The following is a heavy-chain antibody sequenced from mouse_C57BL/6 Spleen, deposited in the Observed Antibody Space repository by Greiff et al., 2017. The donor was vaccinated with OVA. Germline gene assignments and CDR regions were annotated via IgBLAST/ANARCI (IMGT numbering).Heavy chain of an antibody. CDR3: ARGGGLLSMDY. CDR1: GYTFTSYW. CDR2: IDPSDSET. D-gene: IGHD1-1*01. J-gene: IGHJ4*01. Sequence: QVQLQQPGAELVRPGSSVKLSCKASGYTFTSYWMHWVKQRPIQGLEWIGNIDPSDSETHYNQKFKDKATLTVDKSSSTAYMQLSSLTSEDSAVYYCARGGGLLSMDYWGQGTSVTVSS. V-gene: IGHV1-52*01.